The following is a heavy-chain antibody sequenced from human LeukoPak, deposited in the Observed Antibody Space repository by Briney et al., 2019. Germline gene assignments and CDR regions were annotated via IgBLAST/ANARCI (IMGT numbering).Heavy chain of an antibody. J-gene: IGHJ4*02. V-gene: IGHV3-7*01. Sequence: GGSLRLSCAASGFTFSRYWMSWVRQAPGKGLEWVAKIKQDGSEKYYVDSVEGRFTISRDNAKNSLYLQMNSLRAEDTAVYYCARDWDKKNYYDSSGSLYSGTLDCWGQGTLVTVSS. CDR1: GFTFSRYW. D-gene: IGHD3-22*01. CDR2: IKQDGSEK. CDR3: ARDWDKKNYYDSSGSLYSGTLDC.